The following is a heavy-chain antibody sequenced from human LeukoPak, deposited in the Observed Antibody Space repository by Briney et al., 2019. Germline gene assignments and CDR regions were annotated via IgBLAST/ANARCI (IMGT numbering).Heavy chain of an antibody. J-gene: IGHJ4*02. Sequence: GGSLRLSRTASGFTFNTSGMHSVRQAPGKGREWIGSSAVHADSVKGRYTMSKDNSKNMLFVQMNNLRVEDTAVYSCARRDGRYFENWGEGVLVTASS. CDR2: SSA. CDR3: ARRDGRYFEN. D-gene: IGHD5-24*01. CDR1: GFTFNTSG. V-gene: IGHV3-23*01.